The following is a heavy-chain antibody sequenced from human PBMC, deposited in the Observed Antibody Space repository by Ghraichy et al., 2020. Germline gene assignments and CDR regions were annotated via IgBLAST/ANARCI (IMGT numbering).Heavy chain of an antibody. CDR1: GGSFSAYY. V-gene: IGHV4-34*01. CDR3: ARTRHDSWDAYPLYYVDV. CDR2: INHSGST. J-gene: IGHJ6*03. Sequence: SETLSLTCAVYGGSFSAYYWNWIRQPPGKGLEWIGEINHSGSTNYNPSLKSRVTISVDTSKNQFSLRLSSVTAADTAVYYCARTRHDSWDAYPLYYVDVWGTGTTVTVS. D-gene: IGHD3-3*01.